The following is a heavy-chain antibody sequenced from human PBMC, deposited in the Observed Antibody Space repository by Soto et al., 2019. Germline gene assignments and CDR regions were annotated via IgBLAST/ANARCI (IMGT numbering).Heavy chain of an antibody. CDR3: AKDKHPGDYIWGSSIQ. D-gene: IGHD3-16*01. V-gene: IGHV3-9*01. J-gene: IGHJ4*02. CDR2: ISWNSGSI. CDR1: GFTFDDYA. Sequence: GGSLRLSCAASGFTFDDYAMHWVRQAPGKGLEWVSGISWNSGSIGYADSVKGRFTISRDNAKNSLYLQMNSLRAEDTALYYCAKDKHPGDYIWGSSIQWGQGTLVTVSS.